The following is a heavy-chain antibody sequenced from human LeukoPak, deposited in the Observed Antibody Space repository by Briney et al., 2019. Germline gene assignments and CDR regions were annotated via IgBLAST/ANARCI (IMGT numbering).Heavy chain of an antibody. CDR2: INPSGGST. CDR3: ARESGPGGATDFDY. D-gene: IGHD1-26*01. Sequence: ASVKVSCKASGYTFTSYYMHWMRQAPGQGLEWMGIINPSGGSTSYAQKFQGRVTMTRDMSTSTVYMELSNLRSEDTAVYYCARESGPGGATDFDYWGQGTLVTASS. V-gene: IGHV1-46*01. J-gene: IGHJ4*02. CDR1: GYTFTSYY.